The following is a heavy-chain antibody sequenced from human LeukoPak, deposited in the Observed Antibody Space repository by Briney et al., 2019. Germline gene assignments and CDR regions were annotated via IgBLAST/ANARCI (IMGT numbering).Heavy chain of an antibody. V-gene: IGHV3-23*01. J-gene: IGHJ3*02. CDR2: ISGSGGST. CDR1: GFTFSSYA. Sequence: GGSLRLSCAASGFTFSSYAMSWIRQAPGKGLEWVSLISGSGGSTYYADSVKGRFTISRDNSKNTLYLQMNSLRAEDTAVFYCAKDRDDYVWGSYLGAFDIWGQGTMVTVSS. D-gene: IGHD3-16*01. CDR3: AKDRDDYVWGSYLGAFDI.